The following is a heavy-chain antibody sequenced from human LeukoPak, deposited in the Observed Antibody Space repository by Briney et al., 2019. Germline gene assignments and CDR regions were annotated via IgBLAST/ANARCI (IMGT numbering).Heavy chain of an antibody. J-gene: IGHJ4*02. V-gene: IGHV3-48*03. Sequence: PGGSLRLSCAASGFTFSTYEMNWVRQAPGKGLEWVSYISSNEITMYYADSVKGRFTISRDNAKNSLYLQMNSLRAEDTAVYYCARARYCSGGNCYRSFDYWGQGTLVTVPS. CDR3: ARARYCSGGNCYRSFDY. CDR2: ISSNEITM. CDR1: GFTFSTYE. D-gene: IGHD2-15*01.